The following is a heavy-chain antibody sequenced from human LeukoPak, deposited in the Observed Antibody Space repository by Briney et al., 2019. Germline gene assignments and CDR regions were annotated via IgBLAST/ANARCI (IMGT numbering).Heavy chain of an antibody. CDR1: GYTFTGYY. CDR3: ARSRGYCSGGSCWGAFDI. D-gene: IGHD2-15*01. CDR2: INPNSGGT. V-gene: IGHV1-2*02. Sequence: ASVKVSCKASGYTFTGYYMHWVRQAPGQGLEWMGWINPNSGGTNYAQKFQGRVTMTRDTSISTAYMELSSLRSEDTAVYYCARSRGYCSGGSCWGAFDIWGQGTMVTVSS. J-gene: IGHJ3*02.